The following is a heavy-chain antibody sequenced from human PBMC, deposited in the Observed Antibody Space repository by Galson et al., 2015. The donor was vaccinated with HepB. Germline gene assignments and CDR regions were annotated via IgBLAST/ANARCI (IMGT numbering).Heavy chain of an antibody. Sequence: SLRPSCAASGFTFSGYGLHWVRQAPGKGLEWVSFISYDGNNNSYIDSVKGRFTIFRDNSKNTVYLQMSSLRTEDTAIYYCARDQRANDFWSGYFWFDPWGQGTLVTVSS. CDR3: ARDQRANDFWSGYFWFDP. CDR1: GFTFSGYG. CDR2: ISYDGNNN. D-gene: IGHD3-3*01. J-gene: IGHJ5*02. V-gene: IGHV3-30-3*01.